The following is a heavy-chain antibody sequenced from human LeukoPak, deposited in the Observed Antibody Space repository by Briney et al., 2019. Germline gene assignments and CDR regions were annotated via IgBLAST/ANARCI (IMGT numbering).Heavy chain of an antibody. D-gene: IGHD3-10*01. CDR1: GYTFTGYY. CDR2: INPNSGGT. Sequence: ASVTVSCKASGYTFTGYYMHWVRQAPGQGLEWMGWINPNSGGTNYAQKFQGRVTMTRDTSISTAYMELSRLRSDDTAVYYCAREPLPFGEFVPYYYYGMDVWGQGTTATVSS. J-gene: IGHJ6*02. CDR3: AREPLPFGEFVPYYYYGMDV. V-gene: IGHV1-2*02.